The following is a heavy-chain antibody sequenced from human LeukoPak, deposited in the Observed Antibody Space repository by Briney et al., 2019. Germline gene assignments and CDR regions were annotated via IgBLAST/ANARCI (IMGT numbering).Heavy chain of an antibody. CDR1: GFIFSAHY. CDR3: TTARGGYNPMDV. CDR2: IRNKADSYTT. Sequence: GGSLRLSCAASGFIFSAHYMDWVRQAPGKGLEWVGRIRNKADSYTTEYTASVKGRCTVSRDESENLLYLQMNSLKTEDTAVYYCTTARGGYNPMDVWGQGTTVTVSS. V-gene: IGHV3-72*01. J-gene: IGHJ6*02. D-gene: IGHD5-24*01.